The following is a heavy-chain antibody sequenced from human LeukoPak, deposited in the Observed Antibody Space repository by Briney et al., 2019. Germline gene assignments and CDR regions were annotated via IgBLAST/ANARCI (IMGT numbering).Heavy chain of an antibody. V-gene: IGHV3-30*02. D-gene: IGHD6-13*01. CDR1: GFTFSSYG. CDR2: IRYDGSNK. J-gene: IGHJ6*03. CDR3: ANGTSTWTYHYHHYIDV. Sequence: TGGSLRLSCAASGFTFSSYGMHWVRQAPGKGLEWVAFIRYDGSNKYYADSVKGRFTIARDNSKTSMYLHTNRLSAEDTAVSYCANGTSTWTYHYHHYIDVWGQGTPVTVSS.